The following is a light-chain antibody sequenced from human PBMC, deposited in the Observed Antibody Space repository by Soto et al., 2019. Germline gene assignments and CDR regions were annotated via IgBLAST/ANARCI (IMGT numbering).Light chain of an antibody. V-gene: IGKV1-5*03. CDR1: QSISSW. J-gene: IGKJ1*01. CDR3: QQYDRYSVT. CDR2: EAS. Sequence: DIQMTQSPSTLSASVGDRVTITCRASQSISSWLAWYQQKPGKAPKLLLYEASTLEGGVPSRFSGSGSGTEFTLTISSLQPDDFATYYCQQYDRYSVTFGQGTKVEI.